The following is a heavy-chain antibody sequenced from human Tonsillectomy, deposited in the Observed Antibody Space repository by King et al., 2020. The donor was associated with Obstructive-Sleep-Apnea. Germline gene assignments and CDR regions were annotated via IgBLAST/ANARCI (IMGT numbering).Heavy chain of an antibody. V-gene: IGHV4-30-2*01. J-gene: IGHJ5*02. CDR2: IYHSGST. D-gene: IGHD3-10*01. CDR1: GGSISSGGYS. CDR3: ARSSGSYYNWFDP. Sequence: LQLQESGSGLVKPSQTLSLTCAVSGGSISSGGYSWSWIRQPPGKGLEWIGYIYHSGSTYYNPPLKSRVTISVDRSKNQFSLKLSAVTAADTAVYYCARSSGSYYNWFDPWGQGTLVTVSS.